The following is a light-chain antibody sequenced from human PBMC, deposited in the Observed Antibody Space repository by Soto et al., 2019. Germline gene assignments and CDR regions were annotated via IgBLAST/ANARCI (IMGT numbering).Light chain of an antibody. CDR3: QSSDTTLVV. Sequence: VTQPHSVSESPGKTVTISCTRNSGSIASSFVQWYQQRPGSAPTTVIYEDKQRPSGVPDRFSGSIDSSSNSASLTISGLTTEDAADYYCQSSDTTLVVFGGGTKLTVL. CDR1: SGSIASSF. J-gene: IGLJ2*01. CDR2: EDK. V-gene: IGLV6-57*04.